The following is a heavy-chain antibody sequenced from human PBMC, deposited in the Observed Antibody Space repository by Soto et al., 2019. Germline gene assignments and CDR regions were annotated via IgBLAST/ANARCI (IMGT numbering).Heavy chain of an antibody. CDR3: ARDIGGVGSH. J-gene: IGHJ4*02. CDR2: INEDGRIT. V-gene: IGHV3-74*01. Sequence: EVQLVESGGGLVQPGGSLRLSCAASGFTFSTNWMHWVRQVAGKGLIWVSRINEDGRITDYADPAKGRFTISRDNAKNTLYLQMNSLRAEDTAVYYCARDIGGVGSHWGQGTLVTVAS. CDR1: GFTFSTNW. D-gene: IGHD3-10*01.